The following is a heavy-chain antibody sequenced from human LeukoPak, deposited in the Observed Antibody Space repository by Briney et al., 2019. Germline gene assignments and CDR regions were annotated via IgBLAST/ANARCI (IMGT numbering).Heavy chain of an antibody. Sequence: GGSLRLSCAASGFTFSSYWIHWVRQAPGKGLEWVAVISYDGSNKFYADSVKGRFAISRDNSKNTLYLQMNSLRGYDSAVYYCARPLSNGYFHDSGGYYPYAMDVWGQGTTVTVSS. CDR2: ISYDGSNK. CDR1: GFTFSSYW. CDR3: ARPLSNGYFHDSGGYYPYAMDV. J-gene: IGHJ6*02. V-gene: IGHV3-30*09. D-gene: IGHD3-22*01.